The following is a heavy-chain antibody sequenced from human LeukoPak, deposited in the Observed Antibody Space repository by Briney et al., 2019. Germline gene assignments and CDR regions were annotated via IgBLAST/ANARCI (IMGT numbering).Heavy chain of an antibody. CDR1: GFTFSSYA. CDR3: AKWIRVSGDFNWFDP. V-gene: IGHV3-23*01. J-gene: IGHJ5*02. D-gene: IGHD4-17*01. CDR2: ISGSGGST. Sequence: PGGSLRLSCAASGFTFSSYAMSWVRQAPGKGLEWVSAISGSGGSTYYADSVKGRFTISRDNSKNTLYLQMNSLRAEDTAVYYCAKWIRVSGDFNWFDPWGQGTLVTVSS.